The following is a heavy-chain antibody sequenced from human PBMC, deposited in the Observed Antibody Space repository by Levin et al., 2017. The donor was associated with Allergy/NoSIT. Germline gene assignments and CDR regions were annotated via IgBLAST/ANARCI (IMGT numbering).Heavy chain of an antibody. D-gene: IGHD2-15*01. J-gene: IGHJ4*02. CDR2: INPSGGST. CDR1: GYTFTSYY. CDR3: ARDHPSHSYYFDY. V-gene: IGHV1-46*01. Sequence: GESLKISCKASGYTFTSYYMHWVRQAPGQGLEWMGIINPSGGSTSYAQKFQGRVTMTRDTSTSTVYMELSSLRSEDTAVYYCARDHPSHSYYFDYWGQGTLVTVSS.